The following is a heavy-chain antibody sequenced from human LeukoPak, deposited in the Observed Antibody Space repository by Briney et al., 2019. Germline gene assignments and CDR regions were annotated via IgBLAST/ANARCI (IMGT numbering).Heavy chain of an antibody. Sequence: PSETLSLTCTVPGGSISSYYWSWIRQPPGKGLEWIGYIYYSGSTNYNPSLKSRVTISVDTSKNQFSLKLSSVTAADTAVYYCARDRVGGATAAFDIWGQGTMVTASS. CDR3: ARDRVGGATAAFDI. CDR1: GGSISSYY. D-gene: IGHD1-26*01. J-gene: IGHJ3*02. V-gene: IGHV4-59*01. CDR2: IYYSGST.